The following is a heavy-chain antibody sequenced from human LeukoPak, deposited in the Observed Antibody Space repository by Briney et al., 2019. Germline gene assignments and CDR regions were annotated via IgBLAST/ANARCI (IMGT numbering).Heavy chain of an antibody. D-gene: IGHD6-6*01. CDR1: GFTFSSYA. V-gene: IGHV3-30*04. CDR2: ISYDGINK. Sequence: GGSLRLSCAASGFTFSSYAMHWVRQAPGKGLEWVAVISYDGINKYYADSVKGRFTISRDNSKNTLYLQMNSLRAEDTAVYYCARRSSSLEIDYWGQGTLVTVSS. J-gene: IGHJ4*02. CDR3: ARRSSSLEIDY.